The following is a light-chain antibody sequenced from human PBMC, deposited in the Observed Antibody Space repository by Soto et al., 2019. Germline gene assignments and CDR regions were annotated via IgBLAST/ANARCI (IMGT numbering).Light chain of an antibody. J-gene: IGKJ5*01. CDR1: QGVSSY. Sequence: EIVLTQSPATLSLSPGERATLSWRASQGVSSYLAWYQQKPGQAPRLLIYDASNRATGIPARFSGSGPVTAVTLAISSLESEDFAVYYCQQRSNFGQGTRLEIK. V-gene: IGKV3D-11*01. CDR3: QQRSN. CDR2: DAS.